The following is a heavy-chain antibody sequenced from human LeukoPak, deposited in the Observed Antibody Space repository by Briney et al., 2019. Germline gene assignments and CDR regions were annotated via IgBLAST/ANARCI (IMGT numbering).Heavy chain of an antibody. CDR1: GFTFSSYS. Sequence: PGGSLRLSCAASGFTFSSYSMNWVRQAPGKGLEWVSYISSSSTIYYADSVKGRFTISRDNAKNSLYLQMNSLRAEDTAVYYCARDWFSYGDAFDIWGQGTMVTVSS. D-gene: IGHD4-17*01. CDR3: ARDWFSYGDAFDI. CDR2: ISSSSTI. V-gene: IGHV3-48*01. J-gene: IGHJ3*02.